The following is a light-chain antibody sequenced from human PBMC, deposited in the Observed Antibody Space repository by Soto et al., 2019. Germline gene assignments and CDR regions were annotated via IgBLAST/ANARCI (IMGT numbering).Light chain of an antibody. J-gene: IGKJ4*01. CDR1: QSVSSH. CDR3: QQYNDWPRT. CDR2: GAS. Sequence: EVVMTQSPATLSVSPGEIATLSCRASQSVSSHLAWYQQKPGQAPSLLIFGASTRATGVPARFSGSESGTEFTLTISSLQSEDVAVYFCQQYNDWPRTFGGGTKVEIK. V-gene: IGKV3-15*01.